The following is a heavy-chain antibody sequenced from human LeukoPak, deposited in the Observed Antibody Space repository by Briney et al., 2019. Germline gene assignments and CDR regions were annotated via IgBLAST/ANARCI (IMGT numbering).Heavy chain of an antibody. D-gene: IGHD2-2*02. J-gene: IGHJ3*02. V-gene: IGHV3-23*01. Sequence: GGSLRLSCAASGFTFSSYAMSWVRQAPGKGLEWVLAISGSGGSTYYADSVKGRFTISRDNSKNTLYLQMNSLRAEDTAVYYCARSVVPAAIDGDAFDIWGQGTMVTVSS. CDR2: ISGSGGST. CDR3: ARSVVPAAIDGDAFDI. CDR1: GFTFSSYA.